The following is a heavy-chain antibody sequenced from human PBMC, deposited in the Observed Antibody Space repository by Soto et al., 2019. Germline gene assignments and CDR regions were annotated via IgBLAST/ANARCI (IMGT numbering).Heavy chain of an antibody. CDR1: GGTFADFI. Sequence: QVQLVQSGAEVKEPGSSVKVSCKASGGTFADFIMNWVRQTPGQGLEWMGGIVPMFGTATYAEKFKGRVTISATGSTSTAYMELTSLRSEDTVVYYCARNGTDSRSLSQYSGMDVWGQGTTVTVS. V-gene: IGHV1-69*01. CDR2: IVPMFGTA. J-gene: IGHJ6*02. D-gene: IGHD6-13*01. CDR3: ARNGTDSRSLSQYSGMDV.